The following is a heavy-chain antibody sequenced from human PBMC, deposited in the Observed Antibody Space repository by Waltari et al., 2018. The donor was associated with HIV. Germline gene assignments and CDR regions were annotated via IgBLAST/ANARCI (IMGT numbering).Heavy chain of an antibody. Sequence: QVHLVQSGAGVRKPGASLTVSCKASGYTFTDCYIHWVRQAPGEGLEWMGRNNPTTGSKKYSQKFAGKVTKTRGPANKPGYMELGRRMSDGTATYYVARETRFDGDYVKYLDFWGQGALVTVSS. D-gene: IGHD4-17*01. CDR1: GYTFTDCY. CDR2: NNPTTGSK. J-gene: IGHJ4*02. V-gene: IGHV1-2*02. CDR3: ARETRFDGDYVKYLDF.